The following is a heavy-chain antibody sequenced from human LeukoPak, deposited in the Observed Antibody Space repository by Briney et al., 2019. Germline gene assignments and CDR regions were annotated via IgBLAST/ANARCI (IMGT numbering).Heavy chain of an antibody. J-gene: IGHJ6*03. CDR1: GFTFSSYE. D-gene: IGHD3-9*01. Sequence: GGSLRLSCAASGFTFSSYEMNWVRQAPGKGLEWVANIKQDGSEKYYVDSVKGRFTISRDNAKNSLYLQMNSLRAEDTAVYYCARDAPLRYFDWLRTNYYYYYMDVWGKGTTVTISS. V-gene: IGHV3-7*01. CDR3: ARDAPLRYFDWLRTNYYYYYMDV. CDR2: IKQDGSEK.